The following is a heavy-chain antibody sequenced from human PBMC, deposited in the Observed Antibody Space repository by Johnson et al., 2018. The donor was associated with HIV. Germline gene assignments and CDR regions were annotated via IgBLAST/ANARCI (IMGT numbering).Heavy chain of an antibody. D-gene: IGHD3-22*01. CDR2: IYSGGST. CDR1: GITVSSNY. Sequence: VQLVESGGGLIQPGGSLRLSCSASGITVSSNYMSWVRQAPGTGLEWVSVIYSGGSTYYADSVKGRFTISRDNAKNSLYVQRNSLRAEDTALYHCARVIGYDSSGKAFDIWGQGTMVTVSS. J-gene: IGHJ3*02. CDR3: ARVIGYDSSGKAFDI. V-gene: IGHV3-53*01.